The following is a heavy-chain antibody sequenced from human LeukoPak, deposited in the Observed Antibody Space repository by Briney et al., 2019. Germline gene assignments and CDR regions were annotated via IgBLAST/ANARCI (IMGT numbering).Heavy chain of an antibody. V-gene: IGHV4-38-2*01. D-gene: IGHD6-13*01. CDR3: AIRHYSSSWPFDP. CDR1: GYSISSGYY. J-gene: IGHJ5*02. CDR2: IYHSGST. Sequence: RSSETLSLTCAVSGYSISSGYYWGWIRQPPGKGLDWIGSIYHSGSTYYNPSLKSRVTISVDTSKNQFSLKLSSVTAADTAVYYCAIRHYSSSWPFDPWGPGTLVTVSS.